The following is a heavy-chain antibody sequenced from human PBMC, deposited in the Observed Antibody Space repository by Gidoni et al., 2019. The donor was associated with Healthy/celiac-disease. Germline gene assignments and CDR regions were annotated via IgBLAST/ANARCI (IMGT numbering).Heavy chain of an antibody. J-gene: IGHJ3*02. CDR1: GGSISSGDYY. CDR3: ASSLTIFGSVDI. Sequence: QVQLQESGPGLVKPPQTLSLTCTVSGGSISSGDYYWSWIRQPPGKGLGWIGYIYYSGSTYYDPSLKSRVTISVDASKNQFSLKLSSVTAADTAVYYCASSLTIFGSVDIWGQGTMVTVSS. CDR2: IYYSGST. D-gene: IGHD3-3*01. V-gene: IGHV4-30-4*01.